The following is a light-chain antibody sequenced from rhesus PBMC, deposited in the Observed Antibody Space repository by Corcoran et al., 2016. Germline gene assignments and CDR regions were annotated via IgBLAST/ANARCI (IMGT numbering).Light chain of an antibody. Sequence: DIQMTQSPSSLSASVGDTVTITCLASQCISSWLAWYPQQPGKAPKLLIYKASSLQSGVPARFSGSGSWTDFTLTISSLQSEDFATYYCQQYSSRPFTFGPGTKLDIK. CDR1: QCISSW. V-gene: IGKV1-22*01. CDR3: QQYSSRPFT. CDR2: KAS. J-gene: IGKJ3*01.